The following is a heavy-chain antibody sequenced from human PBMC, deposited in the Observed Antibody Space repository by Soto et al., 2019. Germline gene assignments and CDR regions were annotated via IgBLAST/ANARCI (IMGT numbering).Heavy chain of an antibody. J-gene: IGHJ4*02. D-gene: IGHD3-22*01. CDR1: SDSISSGYY. Sequence: PSETLSLTCAVSSDSISSGYYCDWIRQPPGKGLEWIGSIFHSGTPYYNPSLKSRLTISMDTSKTQFSLKLTSVTAADTAVYYCARRGSRSSSALPSYDYWGRGTLVTVSS. CDR2: IFHSGTP. CDR3: ARRGSRSSSALPSYDY. V-gene: IGHV4-38-2*01.